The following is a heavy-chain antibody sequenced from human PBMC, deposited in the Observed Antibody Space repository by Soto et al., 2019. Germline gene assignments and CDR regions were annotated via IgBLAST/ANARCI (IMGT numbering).Heavy chain of an antibody. J-gene: IGHJ3*02. CDR3: AREPYSSSWRAAFDI. D-gene: IGHD6-13*01. CDR2: IYYSGST. V-gene: IGHV4-31*02. CDR1: GGSISSGGYY. Sequence: KTSETLSLTCTVSGGSISSGGYYWSWIRQHPGKGLEWIGYIYYSGSTYYNPSLKSRVTISVDTSRNQFSLKLSSVTAADTAVYYCAREPYSSSWRAAFDIWGQGTMDTVSS.